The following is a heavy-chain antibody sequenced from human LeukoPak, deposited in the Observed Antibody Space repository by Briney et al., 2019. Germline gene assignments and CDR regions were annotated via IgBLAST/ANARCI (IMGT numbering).Heavy chain of an antibody. Sequence: SETLSLTCTVSGGSISSYYWSWIRQPAGKGLEWIGRIYTSGSTNYNPSLKSRVTMSVDTSKNQFSLKLSSVTAADTAVYYCARDGASSSRYGVWFDPWGQGTLVTVSS. CDR3: ARDGASSSRYGVWFDP. CDR1: GGSISSYY. CDR2: IYTSGST. V-gene: IGHV4-4*07. D-gene: IGHD6-13*01. J-gene: IGHJ5*02.